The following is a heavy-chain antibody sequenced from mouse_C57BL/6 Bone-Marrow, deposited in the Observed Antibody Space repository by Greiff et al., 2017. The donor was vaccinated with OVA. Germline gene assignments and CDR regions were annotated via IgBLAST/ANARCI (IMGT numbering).Heavy chain of an antibody. J-gene: IGHJ2*01. CDR1: GYTFNSYW. CDR2: IDPNSGGT. CDR3: ARSYGSSSYYFDY. V-gene: IGHV1-72*01. D-gene: IGHD1-1*01. Sequence: QVQLQQPGAELVQPGASLKLSCQASGYTFNSYWMHWVKQRPGRGLEWIGRIDPNSGGTKYMETFKSKATLTVDKPSSTAYMQLSSLTSEDSAVYYCARSYGSSSYYFDYWGQGTTLTVSS.